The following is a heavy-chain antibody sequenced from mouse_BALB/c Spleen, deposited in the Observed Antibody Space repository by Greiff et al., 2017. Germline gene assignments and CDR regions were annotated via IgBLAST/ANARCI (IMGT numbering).Heavy chain of an antibody. CDR1: GYSFTSYY. V-gene: IGHV1S135*01. Sequence: VQLKQSGPELMKPGASVKISCKASGYSFTSYYMHWVKQSHGKSLEWIGYIDPFNGGTSYNQKFKGKATLTVDKSSSTAYMHLSSLTSEDSAVYYCARSGPYAMDYWGQGTSVTVSS. CDR3: ARSGPYAMDY. D-gene: IGHD3-1*01. CDR2: IDPFNGGT. J-gene: IGHJ4*01.